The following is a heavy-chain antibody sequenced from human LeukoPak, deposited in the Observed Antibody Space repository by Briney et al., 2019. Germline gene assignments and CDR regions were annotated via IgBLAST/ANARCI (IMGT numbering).Heavy chain of an antibody. CDR2: ISFDGDHE. CDR1: GFPFSSYA. V-gene: IGHV3-30*04. Sequence: PGRSLRLSCAASGFPFSSYAMHWVRQAPGKGLEWVQFISFDGDHEYYADSVRGRFTVSRDNSKNTLNLQMNSLRGKDTAVYYCARALSGYPYDNRALWGQGTLVTVAS. CDR3: ARALSGYPYDNRAL. J-gene: IGHJ4*02. D-gene: IGHD5-18*01.